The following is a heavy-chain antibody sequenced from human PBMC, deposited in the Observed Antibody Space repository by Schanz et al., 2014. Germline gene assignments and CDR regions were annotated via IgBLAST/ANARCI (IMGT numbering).Heavy chain of an antibody. CDR3: ARTASHDVWRGYIPHYAFDL. J-gene: IGHJ3*01. CDR1: GYSICGYY. CDR2: INPNTGGT. D-gene: IGHD3-3*01. V-gene: IGHV1-2*06. Sequence: QEQLVQSGAEVKTPGDSVKVSCKASGYSICGYYMHWVRQAPGVGPEWMGRINPNTGGTQYAQKFQGRVTMTTAKSISTVYMELSRLRSDDTAVFYCARTASHDVWRGYIPHYAFDLWGQGTVVIVSS.